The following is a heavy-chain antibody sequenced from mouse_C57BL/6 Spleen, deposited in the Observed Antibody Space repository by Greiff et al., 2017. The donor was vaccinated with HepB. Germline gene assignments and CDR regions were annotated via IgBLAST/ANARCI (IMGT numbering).Heavy chain of an antibody. CDR1: GYTFTDYN. CDR3: ARALYDYDLFAY. Sequence: VQLQQSGPELVKPGASVKMSCKASGYTFTDYNMHWVKQSHGKSLEWIGYINPNNGGTSYNQKFKGKATLTVNKSSSTAYMELRSLTSEDSAVYYCARALYDYDLFAYWGQGTLVTVSA. J-gene: IGHJ3*01. D-gene: IGHD2-4*01. CDR2: INPNNGGT. V-gene: IGHV1-22*01.